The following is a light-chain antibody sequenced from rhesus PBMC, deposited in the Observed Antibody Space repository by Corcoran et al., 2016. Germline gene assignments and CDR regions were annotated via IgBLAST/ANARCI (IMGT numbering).Light chain of an antibody. CDR1: SLKTYY. Sequence: SSGLTQEPALSVALGHTVRMTCQGDSLKTYYASWYQQKPGQVPVLVIYDNTNRPSGIPGRFSGSWSGNTGALTITGAQVEDEADYSCVSWDNSGKQYSFGAATRLTVL. CDR2: DNT. CDR3: VSWDNSGKQYS. J-gene: IGLJ1*01. V-gene: IGLV3S11*01.